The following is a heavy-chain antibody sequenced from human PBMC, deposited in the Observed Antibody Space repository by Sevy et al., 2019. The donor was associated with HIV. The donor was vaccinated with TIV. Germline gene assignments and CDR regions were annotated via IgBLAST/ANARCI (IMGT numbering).Heavy chain of an antibody. Sequence: GGSLRLSCAASGFTFSSYWMNWIRQAPGKGLEWVANIKQDGSEKYYVDSVKGRLAISRDNAKKSVYHEMNTLSAEDTAGSYCATGGGDTWGQGTLVTVSS. CDR3: ATGGGDT. D-gene: IGHD3-10*01. J-gene: IGHJ5*02. CDR2: IKQDGSEK. CDR1: GFTFSSYW. V-gene: IGHV3-7*01.